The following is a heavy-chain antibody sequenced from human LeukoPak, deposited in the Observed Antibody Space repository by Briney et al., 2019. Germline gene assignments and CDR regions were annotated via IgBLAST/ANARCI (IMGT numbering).Heavy chain of an antibody. V-gene: IGHV3-23*01. Sequence: PGGSLRLSCAASGFTFSSYAMSWVRQAPGKGLEWVSAISGSGGSTYYADSVKGRFTMSRDNSKITLYLQMNSLRAEDTAVYYCAKRGAEVGATIAPGDYWGQGTLVTVPS. D-gene: IGHD1-26*01. J-gene: IGHJ4*02. CDR1: GFTFSSYA. CDR2: ISGSGGST. CDR3: AKRGAEVGATIAPGDY.